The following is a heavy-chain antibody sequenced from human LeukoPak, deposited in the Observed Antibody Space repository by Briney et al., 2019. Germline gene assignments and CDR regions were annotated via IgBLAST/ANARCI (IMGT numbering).Heavy chain of an antibody. CDR1: GGSISSYY. D-gene: IGHD5-18*01. J-gene: IGHJ4*02. CDR2: IYTSGST. Sequence: PSETLSLTCTVSGGSISSYYWSWIRQPAGKGLEWIGRIYTSGSTNYNPSLKSRVTMSVDTSKNQFSLKLSSVTAADTAVYYCARQSPFGYSYGYLGEVSDYWGQGTLVTVSS. V-gene: IGHV4-4*07. CDR3: ARQSPFGYSYGYLGEVSDY.